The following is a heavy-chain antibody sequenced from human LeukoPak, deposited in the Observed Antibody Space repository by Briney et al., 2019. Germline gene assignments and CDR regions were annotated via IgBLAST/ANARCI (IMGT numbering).Heavy chain of an antibody. CDR2: TYYSGST. J-gene: IGHJ2*01. D-gene: IGHD6-13*01. V-gene: IGHV4-34*01. CDR3: ARVYYSNSYDYWYFDL. CDR1: GGSFSGYY. Sequence: SETLSLTCAVYGGSFSGYYWSWIRQPPGKGLEWIGSTYYSGSTYDNPSLKSRLTISLDTSKNQFSLKLSSVTAADTAVYYCARVYYSNSYDYWYFDLWGRGTLVTVSS.